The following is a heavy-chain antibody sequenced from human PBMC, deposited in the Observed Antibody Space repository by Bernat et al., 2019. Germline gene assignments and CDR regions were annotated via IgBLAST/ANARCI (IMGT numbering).Heavy chain of an antibody. V-gene: IGHV2-70*15. Sequence: QVTLRESGPALVKPTQTLTLTCTFSGFSLSTSGMCVSWIRQPPGKALEWLARIDWDDDKYYSTSLKTRLTISKDTSKNQVVLTMTNMDPVDTATYYCSRMAGITMVRGVIESYYSGMDVWGQGTTVTVSS. J-gene: IGHJ6*02. CDR3: SRMAGITMVRGVIESYYSGMDV. CDR1: GFSLSTSGMC. D-gene: IGHD3-10*01. CDR2: IDWDDDK.